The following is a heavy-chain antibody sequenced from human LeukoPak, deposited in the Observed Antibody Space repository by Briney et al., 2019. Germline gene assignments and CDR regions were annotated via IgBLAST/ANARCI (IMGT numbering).Heavy chain of an antibody. D-gene: IGHD3-3*01. CDR1: GFTFDDYG. V-gene: IGHV3-20*04. CDR2: INWNGGST. J-gene: IGHJ4*02. CDR3: ARDVPYDFWSGYSFDY. Sequence: GGSLRPSCAASGFTFDDYGMSWVRQAPGKGLEWVSGINWNGGSTGYADSVKGRFTISRDNAKNSLYLQMNSLRAEDTALYYCARDVPYDFWSGYSFDYWGQGTLVTVSS.